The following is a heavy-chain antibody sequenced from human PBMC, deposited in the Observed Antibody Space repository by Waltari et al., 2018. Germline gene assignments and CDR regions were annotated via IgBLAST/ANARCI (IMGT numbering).Heavy chain of an antibody. V-gene: IGHV4-34*01. CDR3: ARVVVVPAARRVYYYGMDV. CDR2: INHSGST. Sequence: QVQLQQWGAGLLKPSETLSLTCAVYGGSFSGYYWSCIRQPPGKGLEWIGEINHSGSTNYNPSLKSRVTISVDTSKNQFSLKLSSVTAADTAVYYCARVVVVPAARRVYYYGMDVWGQGTTVTVSS. J-gene: IGHJ6*02. CDR1: GGSFSGYY. D-gene: IGHD2-2*01.